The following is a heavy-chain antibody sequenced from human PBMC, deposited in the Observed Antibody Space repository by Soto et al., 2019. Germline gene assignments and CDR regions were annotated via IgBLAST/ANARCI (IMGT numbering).Heavy chain of an antibody. J-gene: IGHJ6*03. V-gene: IGHV3-23*01. CDR1: GFTFSTYA. D-gene: IGHD2-8*01. CDR2: ITTSGGNT. CDR3: AGRYCTYGVCYTNYYYYIDV. Sequence: EVQLLESGGGLVQPGGSLRLACAASGFTFSTYAMSWVRQAPGKGLEWVSTITTSGGNTYYADSVQGRFTISRDNSKNTLYLQMNSLRAEDTVVYYCAGRYCTYGVCYTNYYYYIDVWGKGTTVTVSS.